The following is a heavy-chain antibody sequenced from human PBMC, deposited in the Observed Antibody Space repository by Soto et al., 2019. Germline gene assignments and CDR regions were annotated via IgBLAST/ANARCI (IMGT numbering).Heavy chain of an antibody. D-gene: IGHD2-15*01. V-gene: IGHV4-59*01. CDR3: ARYSHPKRTYDSNPGLFDP. J-gene: IGHJ5*02. CDR2: VSDSGTS. CDR1: GGSRISYC. Sequence: ASEIMPLPCTVSGGSRISYCGTWIRQPPGTRLEWIGYVSDSGTSKYNPSLESRITMSLDSSRNQLSLSLKSVTPADTAVYFCARYSHPKRTYDSNPGLFDPWGQGILVNVSS.